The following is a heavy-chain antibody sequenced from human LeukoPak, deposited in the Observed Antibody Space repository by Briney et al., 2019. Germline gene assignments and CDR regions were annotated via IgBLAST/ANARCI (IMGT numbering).Heavy chain of an antibody. Sequence: PSETLSLTCTVSGYSISSGYYWGWIRQPPGKGLEWIGSIYHSGSTYYNPSLKSRVTISVDTSKNQFSLKLSSVTAADTAVYYCARGDWDSSSSYYFDYWGQGTLVTVSS. J-gene: IGHJ4*02. V-gene: IGHV4-38-2*02. CDR1: GYSISSGYY. CDR3: ARGDWDSSSSYYFDY. D-gene: IGHD6-13*01. CDR2: IYHSGST.